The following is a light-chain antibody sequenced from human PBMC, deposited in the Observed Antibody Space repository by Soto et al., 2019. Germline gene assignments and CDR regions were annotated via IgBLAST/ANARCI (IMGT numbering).Light chain of an antibody. Sequence: QSVLTQPASVSGSPGQSIAISCTGSSSDVGIYNYVSWYQQYPGKVPKLIIYEVSERPSGVPDRFSGSKSGNTASLTVSGLQPEDEADYYCVSYAGTAYVFGTGTKLTVL. V-gene: IGLV2-8*01. CDR2: EVS. CDR3: VSYAGTAYV. J-gene: IGLJ1*01. CDR1: SSDVGIYNY.